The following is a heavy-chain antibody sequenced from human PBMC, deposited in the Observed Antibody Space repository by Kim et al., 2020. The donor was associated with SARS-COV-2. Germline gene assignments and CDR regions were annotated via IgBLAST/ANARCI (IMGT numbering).Heavy chain of an antibody. CDR1: GGSISSYY. V-gene: IGHV4-59*13. CDR2: IYYSGST. J-gene: IGHJ4*02. CDR3: ARDLRSPNWGFLLDY. Sequence: SETLSLTCTVSGGSISSYYWSWIRQPPGKGLEWIGYIYYSGSTNYNPSLKSRVTISVDTSKNQFSLKLSSVTAADTAVYYCARDLRSPNWGFLLDYWGQGTLVTVSS. D-gene: IGHD7-27*01.